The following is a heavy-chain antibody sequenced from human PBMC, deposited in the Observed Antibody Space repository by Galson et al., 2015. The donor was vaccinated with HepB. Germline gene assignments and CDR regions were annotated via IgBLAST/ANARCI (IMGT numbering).Heavy chain of an antibody. V-gene: IGHV4-4*07. CDR1: GGSISISY. Sequence: SETLSLTCTVSGGSISISYWNWIRQPAGKGLEWIGHIYTSGSTNYNPSLKSRVTMSVDTSKNQFSLKLSSVTAADTAVYYCAREGGAVAGTYQPVDYWGQGTLVTVSS. CDR3: AREGGAVAGTYQPVDY. J-gene: IGHJ4*02. D-gene: IGHD6-19*01. CDR2: IYTSGST.